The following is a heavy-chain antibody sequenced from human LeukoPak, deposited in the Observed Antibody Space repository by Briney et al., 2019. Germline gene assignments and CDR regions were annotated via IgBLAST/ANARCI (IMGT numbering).Heavy chain of an antibody. Sequence: PGGALRLSCTASGFTFSSAWMSWVRQAPGKGLDGVGLIKSKADGETTHYDATVKDRFTLSRDDSIRTLYLQMNNLKPEDTAVYYCAADIPSAIYPIDFWGQGALVTVST. V-gene: IGHV3-15*01. CDR3: AADIPSAIYPIDF. CDR1: GFTFSSAW. J-gene: IGHJ4*02. D-gene: IGHD2-21*01. CDR2: IKSKADGETT.